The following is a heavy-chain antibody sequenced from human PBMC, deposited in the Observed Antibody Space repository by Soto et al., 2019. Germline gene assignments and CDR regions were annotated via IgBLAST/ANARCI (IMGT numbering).Heavy chain of an antibody. D-gene: IGHD3-10*01. CDR1: GYTFTSYE. Sequence: QVQLVQSGAEVKKPGASVKVSCKASGYTFTSYEINWVRQATGQGLEWMGWMNPNSGDTGYAQKFQGRVTRTRNTSISTAYMELSSLRSEATAVCCCGRGVLLWGGGLLRWGQGTLVTVSS. CDR3: GRGVLLWGGGLLR. J-gene: IGHJ4*02. V-gene: IGHV1-8*01. CDR2: MNPNSGDT.